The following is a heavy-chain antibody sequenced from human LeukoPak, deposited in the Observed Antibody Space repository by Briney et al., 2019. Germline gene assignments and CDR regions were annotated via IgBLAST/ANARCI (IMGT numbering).Heavy chain of an antibody. CDR3: ARDKIVSSGYCDY. Sequence: GGSLRLSCAASGFIFSSYGMHWVRQAPGKGLEWVAFIRYDGTNKYYADSVKGRFTISRDNAKNSLYLQMNSLRAEDTAVYYCARDKIVSSGYCDYWGQGTLVTVSS. D-gene: IGHD3-22*01. J-gene: IGHJ4*02. CDR1: GFIFSSYG. V-gene: IGHV3-30*02. CDR2: IRYDGTNK.